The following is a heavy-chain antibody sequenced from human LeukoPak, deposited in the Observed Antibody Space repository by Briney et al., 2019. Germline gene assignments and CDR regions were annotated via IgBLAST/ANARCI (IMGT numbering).Heavy chain of an antibody. CDR1: GYTFTGYY. D-gene: IGHD4-23*01. J-gene: IGHJ6*02. Sequence: GASVKVSCKASGYTFTGYYMHWVRQAPGQGLEWRGWINRNSGGTNYAQKFQGRATMTRNTSISTAYMELSSLRSEDTAVYYCARGKGLSTVVRKGPYGMDVWGQGTTVTVSS. CDR2: INRNSGGT. V-gene: IGHV1-2*02. CDR3: ARGKGLSTVVRKGPYGMDV.